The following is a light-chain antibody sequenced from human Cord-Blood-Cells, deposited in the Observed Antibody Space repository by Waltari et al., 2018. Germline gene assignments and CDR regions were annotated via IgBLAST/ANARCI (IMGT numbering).Light chain of an antibody. CDR1: QNISSY. CDR2: AAS. Sequence: DIQMTKSPSSLSASVGDRLTITCRASQNISSYLNWYHQHPGTTPKLLIYAASRLQSGVPSGFSGSGSGTDFTLTIRSLRPEYSATYYCQQSYSTPQTFGQGTKVEIK. CDR3: QQSYSTPQT. J-gene: IGKJ1*01. V-gene: IGKV1-39*01.